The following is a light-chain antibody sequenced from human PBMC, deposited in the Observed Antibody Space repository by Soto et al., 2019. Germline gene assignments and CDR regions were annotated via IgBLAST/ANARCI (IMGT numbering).Light chain of an antibody. CDR3: QQLHDYPIT. Sequence: DIQLTQSPSSLSASVGDRVTITCRVSPGISSYLNWYRQKPGKVPKLLIYAASSLQSGVPSRFSGSGSGTDFTLTISSLQPEDFATYYCQQLHDYPITFGQGTRLEIK. V-gene: IGKV1-9*01. J-gene: IGKJ5*01. CDR2: AAS. CDR1: PGISSY.